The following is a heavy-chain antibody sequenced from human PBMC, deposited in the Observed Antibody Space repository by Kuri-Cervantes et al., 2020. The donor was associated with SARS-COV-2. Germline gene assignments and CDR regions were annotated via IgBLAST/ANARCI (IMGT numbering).Heavy chain of an antibody. CDR2: IYYSGST. V-gene: IGHV4-39*07. CDR3: ARVGYGGEKVFDY. D-gene: IGHD4-23*01. J-gene: IGHJ4*02. Sequence: ESLKISCTVSGGSISSSSYYWGWIRQPPGKGLEWIGSIYYSGSTHYNPSLKSRVTISVDTSKNQFSLKLSSVTAADTAVYYCARVGYGGEKVFDYWGQGTLVTVSS. CDR1: GGSISSSSYY.